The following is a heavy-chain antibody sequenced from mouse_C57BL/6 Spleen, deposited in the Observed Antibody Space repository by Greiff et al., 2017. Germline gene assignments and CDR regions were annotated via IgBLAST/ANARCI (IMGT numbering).Heavy chain of an antibody. CDR3: ARMSTTVDYFDY. D-gene: IGHD1-1*01. Sequence: VKLMESGPGLVAPSQSLSITCTVSGFSLTSYGVHWVRQPPGKGLEWLVVIWSDGSTTYNSALKSRLSISKDNSKSQVFLKMNSLQTDDTAMYYCARMSTTVDYFDYWGQGTTLTVSS. V-gene: IGHV2-6*03. J-gene: IGHJ2*01. CDR2: IWSDGST. CDR1: GFSLTSYG.